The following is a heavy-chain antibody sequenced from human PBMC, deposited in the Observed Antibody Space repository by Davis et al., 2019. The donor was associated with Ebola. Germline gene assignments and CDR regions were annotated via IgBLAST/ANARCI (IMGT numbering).Heavy chain of an antibody. CDR3: ARLSGLFSSSSGALYFDL. J-gene: IGHJ2*01. Sequence: SETLSLTCSVSGGSISSGTYYWVWVRQPPGKGLEWIGSIYYNGRTYYSSSLEDRVTILLDTSKNQFSLKLRSVTAADTAVYFCARLSGLFSSSSGALYFDLWGRGTLVSVSS. D-gene: IGHD6-6*01. CDR2: IYYNGRT. CDR1: GGSISSGTYY. V-gene: IGHV4-39*07.